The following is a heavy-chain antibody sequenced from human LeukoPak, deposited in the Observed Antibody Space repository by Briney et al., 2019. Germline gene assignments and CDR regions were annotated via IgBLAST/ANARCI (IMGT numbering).Heavy chain of an antibody. CDR1: GFTFSSYW. CDR3: AREPGDSAVAGNSEVDY. Sequence: GGSLRLSCAASGFTFSSYWMSWVRQAPGKGQEWVANIKQDGSEKYYVDSVKGRFTISRDNAKNSLYLQMNSLRAEDTAVYYCAREPGDSAVAGNSEVDYWGQGTLVTVSS. D-gene: IGHD6-19*01. CDR2: IKQDGSEK. J-gene: IGHJ4*02. V-gene: IGHV3-7*01.